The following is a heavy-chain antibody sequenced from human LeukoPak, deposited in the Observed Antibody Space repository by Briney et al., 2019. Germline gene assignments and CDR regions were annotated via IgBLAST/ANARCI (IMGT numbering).Heavy chain of an antibody. Sequence: SETLSLTCAVYGGSFSGYSWSWIRQPPGKGLEGIGEINHSGSTNYNPSLKSRVTISVDTSTNQFSLKLSSVTAADTAVYYCARGGRYTCYCDSSGYGGYYFDYWGQGTLVTVSS. CDR1: GGSFSGYS. CDR2: INHSGST. CDR3: ARGGRYTCYCDSSGYGGYYFDY. V-gene: IGHV4-34*01. D-gene: IGHD3-22*01. J-gene: IGHJ4*02.